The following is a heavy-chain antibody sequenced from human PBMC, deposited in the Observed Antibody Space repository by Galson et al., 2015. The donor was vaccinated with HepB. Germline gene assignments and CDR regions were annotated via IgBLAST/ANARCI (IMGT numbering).Heavy chain of an antibody. D-gene: IGHD3-22*01. CDR1: GYIFISYW. V-gene: IGHV5-51*01. CDR2: TFPRDSDT. Sequence: QSGAEVKKPGESLKISCKGSGYIFISYWIAWVRQMPGKGLEWMGITFPRDSDTKYSPTFQGQVTVSADESISTAYLQWSSLKASDTAMYYCARLLYDSRGYQAFDIWCQGTLVTVSS. CDR3: ARLLYDSRGYQAFDI. J-gene: IGHJ3*02.